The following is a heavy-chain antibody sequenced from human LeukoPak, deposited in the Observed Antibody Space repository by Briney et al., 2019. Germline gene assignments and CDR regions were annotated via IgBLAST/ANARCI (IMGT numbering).Heavy chain of an antibody. CDR1: GASITSYY. V-gene: IGHV4-59*01. J-gene: IGHJ5*02. CDR3: AKSLYGSRSYYNWFDP. CDR2: IYHTGNI. D-gene: IGHD3-10*01. Sequence: SETLSLTCAVSGASITSYYWTWIRQPPGKGLEWIGYIYHTGNIKYNPSLNSRVTISIDTSKNQFSLKLSSVTAADTAVYYCAKSLYGSRSYYNWFDPWGQGTLVTVSS.